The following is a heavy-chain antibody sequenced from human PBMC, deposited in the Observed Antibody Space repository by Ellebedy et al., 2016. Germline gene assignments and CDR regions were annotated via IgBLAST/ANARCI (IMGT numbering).Heavy chain of an antibody. CDR3: ARDAIQFLEWVYKYAMDV. J-gene: IGHJ6*02. Sequence: ASVKVSCKASGGTFNYSAISWVRQAPGQGLEWLGRIIPILGIANYAQTFQGRLTITADKSTRTVYMELSSLTSEDTAVYYCARDAIQFLEWVYKYAMDVWGQGTTVTVSS. D-gene: IGHD3-3*01. V-gene: IGHV1-69*04. CDR1: GGTFNYSA. CDR2: IIPILGIA.